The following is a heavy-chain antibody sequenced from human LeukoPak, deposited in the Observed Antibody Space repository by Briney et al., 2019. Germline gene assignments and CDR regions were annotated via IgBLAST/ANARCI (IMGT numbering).Heavy chain of an antibody. J-gene: IGHJ4*02. CDR2: ITFSSSII. CDR1: GFTFSSYS. Sequence: GGSLRFSCAAPGFTFSSYSRTWVRQAPGKGLGWVSYITFSSSIIYYADSVKGRFTISRDNAKNSLYLQMNSLRAEDTAVYYCARDRLHYGEYEKTFDYWGQGTLVSVSS. V-gene: IGHV3-48*01. D-gene: IGHD4-17*01. CDR3: ARDRLHYGEYEKTFDY.